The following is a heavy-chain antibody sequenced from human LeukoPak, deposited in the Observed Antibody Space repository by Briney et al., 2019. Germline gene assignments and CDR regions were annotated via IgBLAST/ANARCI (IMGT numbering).Heavy chain of an antibody. CDR2: MNPNSGNT. V-gene: IGHV1-8*03. D-gene: IGHD4-23*01. CDR1: GYTFTSYD. Sequence: ASVKVSCKASGYTFTSYDINWVRQATGQGPEWMGWMNPNSGNTGYAQKFQGRVTITRNTSISTAYMELSSLRSEDTAVYYSARDGTTVVTSDVLGLFDYWGQGTLVTVSS. J-gene: IGHJ4*02. CDR3: ARDGTTVVTSDVLGLFDY.